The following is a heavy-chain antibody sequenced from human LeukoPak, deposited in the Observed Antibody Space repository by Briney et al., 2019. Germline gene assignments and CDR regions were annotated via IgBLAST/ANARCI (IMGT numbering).Heavy chain of an antibody. CDR2: ISAYNGNT. CDR3: ARRPRMTTAPGYAFDI. Sequence: PGGSLRLSCAASGFTFTSYGISWVRQAPGQGLEWMGWISAYNGNTNYAQKLQGRVTMTTDTSTSTAYMELRSLRSDDTAVYYCARRPRMTTAPGYAFDIWGQGTMVTVSS. D-gene: IGHD4-17*01. J-gene: IGHJ3*02. V-gene: IGHV1-18*01. CDR1: GFTFTSYG.